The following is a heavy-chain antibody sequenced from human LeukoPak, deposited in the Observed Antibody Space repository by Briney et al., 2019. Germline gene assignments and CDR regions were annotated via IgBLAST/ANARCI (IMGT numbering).Heavy chain of an antibody. D-gene: IGHD5-24*01. CDR2: INPSGGST. Sequence: ASVKVSCKASGYTFTSYYMHWVRQAPGQGLEWMGIINPSGGSTSYAQKFQGRVTMTRDMSTSTVYMELSSLRSEDTALYYCARGRRDGYMLLWEDYWGQGTLVTVSS. CDR3: ARGRRDGYMLLWEDY. CDR1: GYTFTSYY. V-gene: IGHV1-46*01. J-gene: IGHJ4*02.